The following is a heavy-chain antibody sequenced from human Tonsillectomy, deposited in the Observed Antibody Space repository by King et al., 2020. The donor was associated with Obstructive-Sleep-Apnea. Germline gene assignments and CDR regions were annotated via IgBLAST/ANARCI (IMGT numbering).Heavy chain of an antibody. Sequence: QLQESGPGLVKPSETLSLTCTVSGGSISSYYWSWIRQPPGKGLEWIGYIYYSGSPNYNPSLKGRDTISVDTSKNQFSLKLSSVTAADTAVYYCARSTYYYYGMDVWGQGTTVTVSS. J-gene: IGHJ6*02. CDR1: GGSISSYY. V-gene: IGHV4-59*08. CDR3: ARSTYYYYGMDV. CDR2: IYYSGSP.